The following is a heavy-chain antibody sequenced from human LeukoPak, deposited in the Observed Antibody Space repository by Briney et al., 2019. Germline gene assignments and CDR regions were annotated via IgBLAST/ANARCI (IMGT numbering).Heavy chain of an antibody. J-gene: IGHJ3*02. Sequence: SETLSLTCAVYGGSFSGYYWSWIRQPPGKGLEWIGEINHSGSTNYNPSLKSRVTISVDTSKNQFSLKLSSVTAAGTAVYYCARDPVVPAATTSGAFDIWGQGTMVTVSS. CDR1: GGSFSGYY. V-gene: IGHV4-34*01. CDR3: ARDPVVPAATTSGAFDI. CDR2: INHSGST. D-gene: IGHD2-2*01.